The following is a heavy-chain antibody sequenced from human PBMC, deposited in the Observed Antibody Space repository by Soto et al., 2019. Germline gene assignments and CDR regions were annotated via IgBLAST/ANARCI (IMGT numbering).Heavy chain of an antibody. CDR2: FDPEDGET. CDR1: GYTLTELS. V-gene: IGHV1-24*01. CDR3: AGMVRGVISDYYFDY. J-gene: IGHJ4*02. D-gene: IGHD3-10*01. Sequence: ASVKVSCKVSGYTLTELSMHWVRQAPGKGLEWMGGFDPEDGETIYAQKFQGRVTMTEDTSTDTAYMELSSLRSEDTAVYYCAGMVRGVISDYYFDYWGQGTLVTVSS.